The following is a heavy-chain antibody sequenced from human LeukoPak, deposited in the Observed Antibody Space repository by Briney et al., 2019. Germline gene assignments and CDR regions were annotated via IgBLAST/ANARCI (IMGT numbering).Heavy chain of an antibody. CDR2: IFGSGGST. J-gene: IGHJ4*02. V-gene: IGHV3-23*01. D-gene: IGHD6-19*01. CDR1: GFTVSSYA. CDR3: AKTTTGYSSGRFPGWPVDY. Sequence: GGSQRLSCAASGFTVSSYAMYWVCQAPGKGLEWVSGIFGSGGSTHYADSVKGRFTISRDNSKNTVYLQMNSLRAEDTAVYYCAKTTTGYSSGRFPGWPVDYWGQGALVTVSS.